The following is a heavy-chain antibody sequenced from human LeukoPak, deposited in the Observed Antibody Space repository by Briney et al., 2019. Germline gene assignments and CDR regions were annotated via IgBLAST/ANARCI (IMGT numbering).Heavy chain of an antibody. D-gene: IGHD3-16*01. CDR3: WGTDKTGPETFDV. CDR1: EFTFSTYE. Sequence: GGSLRLSCEASEFTFSTYEMNWVRQAPGKGPEWIAYIMGGGRVIYYKDSVKGRFIISRDNAKKSLFLQMNSLRVEDTAVYYCWGTDKTGPETFDVWGLGTMVTVYS. V-gene: IGHV3-48*03. J-gene: IGHJ3*01. CDR2: IMGGGRVI.